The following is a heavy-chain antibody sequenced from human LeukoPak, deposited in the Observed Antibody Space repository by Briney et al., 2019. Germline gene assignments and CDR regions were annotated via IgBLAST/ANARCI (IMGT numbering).Heavy chain of an antibody. CDR1: GGSIRSSSYY. Sequence: SETLSLTCTVSGGSIRSSSYYWGWIRQPPGKGLEWIGSIYYSGSTYYNPSPKSRVTISVDTSKNQFSLKLSSVTAADTAVYYCARPYSSWYYYFDYWGQGTLVTVSS. V-gene: IGHV4-39*01. J-gene: IGHJ4*02. CDR2: IYYSGST. CDR3: ARPYSSWYYYFDY. D-gene: IGHD6-13*01.